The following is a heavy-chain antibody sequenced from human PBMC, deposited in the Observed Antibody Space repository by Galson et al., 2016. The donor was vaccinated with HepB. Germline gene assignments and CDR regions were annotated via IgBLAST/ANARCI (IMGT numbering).Heavy chain of an antibody. CDR3: STWGFTLGIDH. J-gene: IGHJ4*02. V-gene: IGHV3-30-3*02. CDR1: GLTFSKYA. CDR2: ISDYGTNI. D-gene: IGHD3-16*01. Sequence: SLRLSCAMSGLTFSKYAMQWVRQAPGKGLEWVAVISDYGTNINYADSVKGRFTISRDNSDETLFLQMHSLETEDTATYYCSTWGFTLGIDHWGRGIQVTVSS.